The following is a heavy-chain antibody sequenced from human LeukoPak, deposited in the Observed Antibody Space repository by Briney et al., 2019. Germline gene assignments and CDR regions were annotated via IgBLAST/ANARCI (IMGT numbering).Heavy chain of an antibody. CDR2: ISAYNGNT. J-gene: IGHJ4*02. CDR3: AREKTRYSSGWYNGDY. Sequence: ASVKVSCKASGYTFTSYGISWVRQAPGQGLEWMGRISAYNGNTNYAQKLQGRVTMTTDTSTSTAYMELRSLRSDDTAVYYCAREKTRYSSGWYNGDYWGQGTLVTVSS. D-gene: IGHD6-19*01. V-gene: IGHV1-18*01. CDR1: GYTFTSYG.